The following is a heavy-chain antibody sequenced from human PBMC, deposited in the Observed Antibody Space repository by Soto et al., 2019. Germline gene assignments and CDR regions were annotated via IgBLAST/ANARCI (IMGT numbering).Heavy chain of an antibody. J-gene: IGHJ5*02. Sequence: GGSLRLSCTASGFTFGDYAMSWFRQAPGKGLEWVGFIRSRAYGGTTEYAASVKGRFTISRDDSKSIAYLQMNSLKTEDTAVYYCTRAPYCSSTSCDWFDPWGQGTLVTVSS. V-gene: IGHV3-49*03. D-gene: IGHD2-2*01. CDR1: GFTFGDYA. CDR2: IRSRAYGGTT. CDR3: TRAPYCSSTSCDWFDP.